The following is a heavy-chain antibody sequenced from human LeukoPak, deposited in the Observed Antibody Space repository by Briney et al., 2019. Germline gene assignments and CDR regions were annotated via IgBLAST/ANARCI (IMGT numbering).Heavy chain of an antibody. CDR3: ATPSSGSYYRSYFDL. Sequence: ASVKVSCKASGYTFTSYGISWVRQAPGQGLEWMGWISAYNGNTNYAQKLQGRVTMTTDTSTSTAYMELRSLRSDDTAVYYCATPSSGSYYRSYFDLWGRGTLVTVSS. CDR1: GYTFTSYG. J-gene: IGHJ2*01. D-gene: IGHD1-26*01. CDR2: ISAYNGNT. V-gene: IGHV1-18*01.